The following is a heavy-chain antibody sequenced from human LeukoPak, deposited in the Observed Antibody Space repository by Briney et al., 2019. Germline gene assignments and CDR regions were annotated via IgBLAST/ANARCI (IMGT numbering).Heavy chain of an antibody. CDR3: ARLGSTFDI. CDR1: GGSVSSYY. J-gene: IGHJ3*02. Sequence: SETLSLTCTVSGGSVSSYYWTWIRQPPGKGLEWIGYIFYSGGSNYNPSLKSRVTISVDTSKNHFSLKLSSVTAADTAVYYCARLGSTFDIWGQGTMVTVSS. CDR2: IFYSGGS. V-gene: IGHV4-59*08. D-gene: IGHD2-2*01.